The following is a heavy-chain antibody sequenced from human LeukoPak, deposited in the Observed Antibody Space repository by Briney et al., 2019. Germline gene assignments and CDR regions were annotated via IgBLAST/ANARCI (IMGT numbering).Heavy chain of an antibody. CDR1: GFTFSSYA. V-gene: IGHV3-30*04. Sequence: GGSLRLSCAASGFTFSSYAMHWVRQAPGKGLEWVAVISYDGSNKYYADSVKGRFTISRDNSKNTLYLQMNSLRAEDTAVYYCARVDWGYYYMDVWGKGTTVTISS. CDR2: ISYDGSNK. CDR3: ARVDWGYYYMDV. J-gene: IGHJ6*03. D-gene: IGHD3/OR15-3a*01.